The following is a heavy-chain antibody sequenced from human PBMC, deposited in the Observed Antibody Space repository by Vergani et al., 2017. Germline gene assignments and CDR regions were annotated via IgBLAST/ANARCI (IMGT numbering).Heavy chain of an antibody. CDR1: GFTFNHYA. Sequence: EVQLLESGGDLVQPGGSLRLSCAASGFTFNHYAMNWVRQAPGKGLEWVSGISGSGGSTYYAGSVKGRFTISRESSKTTLYLQMNSLSAGDTAVYYCAKANPRNSGYDYLYYYHAMDVWGQGTTVTVSS. D-gene: IGHD5-12*01. CDR2: ISGSGGST. CDR3: AKANPRNSGYDYLYYYHAMDV. V-gene: IGHV3-23*01. J-gene: IGHJ6*02.